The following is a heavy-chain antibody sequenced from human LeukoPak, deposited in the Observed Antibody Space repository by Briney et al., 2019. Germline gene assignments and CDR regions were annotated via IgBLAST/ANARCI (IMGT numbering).Heavy chain of an antibody. CDR2: FYYSGST. CDR1: GGSISSYY. D-gene: IGHD6-6*01. CDR3: ASGARSSSIGRLDY. V-gene: IGHV4-59*05. Sequence: SETLSLTCTVSGGSISSYYWSWIRQPPGKGLEWIGSFYYSGSTYYNPSLKSRVTISVDTPKNQFSLKLSSVTATDTTVYYCASGARSSSIGRLDYWGQGTLVTVSS. J-gene: IGHJ4*02.